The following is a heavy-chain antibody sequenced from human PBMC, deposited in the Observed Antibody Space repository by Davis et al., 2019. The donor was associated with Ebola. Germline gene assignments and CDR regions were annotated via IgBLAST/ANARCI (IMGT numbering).Heavy chain of an antibody. CDR2: ISWNSGSI. CDR3: AKESMLNI. CDR1: GFTFDDYA. J-gene: IGHJ3*02. Sequence: SLKISCAASGFTFDDYAMHWVRQAPGKGLEWVSGISWNSGSIGYADSVKGRFTISRGNAKNSLYLQMNSLRAEDTALYYCAKESMLNIWGQGTMVTVSS. D-gene: IGHD3-10*02. V-gene: IGHV3-9*01.